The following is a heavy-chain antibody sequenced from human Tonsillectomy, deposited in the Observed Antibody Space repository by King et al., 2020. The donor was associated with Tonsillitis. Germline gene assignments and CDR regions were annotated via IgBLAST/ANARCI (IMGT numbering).Heavy chain of an antibody. D-gene: IGHD4-23*01. CDR3: AGNYGGNSGGIYYYYYLDV. CDR1: GGSISSYY. Sequence: QLQESGPGLVKPSETLSLTCTVSGGSISSYYGSWIRQPPGKGLEWIGYIYYSGSTNYNPSLKSRVTISLDTSKNQFSLKLNSVTAADTAVDYCAGNYGGNSGGIYYYYYLDVWGKGTTVTVSS. V-gene: IGHV4-59*01. J-gene: IGHJ6*03. CDR2: IYYSGST.